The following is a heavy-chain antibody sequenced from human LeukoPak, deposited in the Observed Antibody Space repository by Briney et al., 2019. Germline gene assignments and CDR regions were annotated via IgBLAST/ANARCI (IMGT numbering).Heavy chain of an antibody. CDR2: ISYDGSNK. D-gene: IGHD3-16*01. CDR3: AKAGGRLRPYYFDY. J-gene: IGHJ4*02. V-gene: IGHV3-30*18. CDR1: GFTFSSYG. Sequence: GGSLRLSCAASGFTFSSYGMHWVRQAPGKGLEWVALISYDGSNKYYADSVKGRFTISRDNSKNTLYLQMNSLRAEDTAVYYCAKAGGRLRPYYFDYWGQGTLVTVSS.